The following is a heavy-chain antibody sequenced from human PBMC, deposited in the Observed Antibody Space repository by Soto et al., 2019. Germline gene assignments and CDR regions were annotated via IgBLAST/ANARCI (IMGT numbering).Heavy chain of an antibody. V-gene: IGHV3-7*01. CDR3: AGGSY. J-gene: IGHJ4*02. Sequence: EMHLVESGGGLVQPGGSLRLSCAASGFPFSIHWMNWVRQAPGKGLEWVANLKQNGREKYYVDSVKGRFTISRDNAKNSLSLQINSLRAEDTAVYYCAGGSYWGQGNLVSVSS. D-gene: IGHD3-10*01. CDR1: GFPFSIHW. CDR2: LKQNGREK.